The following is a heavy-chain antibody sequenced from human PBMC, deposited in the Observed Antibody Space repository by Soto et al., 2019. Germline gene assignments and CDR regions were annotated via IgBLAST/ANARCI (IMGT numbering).Heavy chain of an antibody. J-gene: IGHJ6*02. CDR3: AGDSSGWYGLSYYYYGTDV. Sequence: VASVKVSCKASGYTFTSYGISWVRQAPGQGLEWMGWISAYNGNTNYAQKLQGRVTMTTDTSTSTAYMELRSLRSDDTAVYSCAGDSSGWYGLSYYYYGTDVWGQGTTVTVSS. D-gene: IGHD6-19*01. CDR2: ISAYNGNT. CDR1: GYTFTSYG. V-gene: IGHV1-18*01.